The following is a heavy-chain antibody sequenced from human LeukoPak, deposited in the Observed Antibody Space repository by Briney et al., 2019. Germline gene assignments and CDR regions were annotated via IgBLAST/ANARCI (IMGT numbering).Heavy chain of an antibody. V-gene: IGHV3-48*01. CDR3: ARVRGGSGRSYAADAFDI. D-gene: IGHD1-26*01. CDR2: ISSSGSTI. J-gene: IGHJ3*02. CDR1: GFTFSSYN. Sequence: GGSLRLSCAASGFTFSSYNMNWVRQAPGKGLEWVSYISSSGSTIYYADSVKGRFTISRDNAKNSLYLQLNSLRPEDTAVYYCARVRGGSGRSYAADAFDIWGQGTMVTVSS.